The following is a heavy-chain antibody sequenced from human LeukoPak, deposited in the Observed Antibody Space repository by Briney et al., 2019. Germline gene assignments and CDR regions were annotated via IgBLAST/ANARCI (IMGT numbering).Heavy chain of an antibody. CDR3: ARHDSIFGVVINPYYFDY. CDR1: GGSISSSTNY. CDR2: IYYSGST. J-gene: IGHJ4*02. D-gene: IGHD3-3*02. Sequence: SETLSLTCTVSGGSISSSTNYWGWIRQPPGKGLEWIGSIYYSGSTYYNPSLKSRVTISVDSSKNQFSLKLNSVTAADTAVYYCARHDSIFGVVINPYYFDYWGQGTLVTVSS. V-gene: IGHV4-39*01.